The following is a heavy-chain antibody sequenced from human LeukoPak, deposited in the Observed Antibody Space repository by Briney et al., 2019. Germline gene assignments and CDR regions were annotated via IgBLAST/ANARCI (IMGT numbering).Heavy chain of an antibody. D-gene: IGHD3-16*01. CDR1: GFIFANHW. CDR3: AGEERGSGRYY. Sequence: GGSLRLSCAASGFIFANHWMSWVRQAPGKGLEWVANMNRDGSEKNYVDSVKGRFTISRDNATNSLYMQMNSLRADDTAVYYCAGEERGSGRYYWGQGTLVSVSS. CDR2: MNRDGSEK. V-gene: IGHV3-7*04. J-gene: IGHJ4*02.